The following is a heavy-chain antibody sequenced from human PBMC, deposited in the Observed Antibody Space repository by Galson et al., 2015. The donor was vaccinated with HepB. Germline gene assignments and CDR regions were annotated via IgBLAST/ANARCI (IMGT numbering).Heavy chain of an antibody. D-gene: IGHD5-24*01. CDR3: ASQLMANDDY. CDR2: IKPRGGST. Sequence: SVKVSCKASGYTFTRYYMHWVRPAPGQGLEWMGIIKPRGGSTSHAQKFQGRVTMTRDTSTSTVYMALSSLRSEDTAVYYCASQLMANDDYWGQGTLVTVSS. V-gene: IGHV1-46*01. CDR1: GYTFTRYY. J-gene: IGHJ4*02.